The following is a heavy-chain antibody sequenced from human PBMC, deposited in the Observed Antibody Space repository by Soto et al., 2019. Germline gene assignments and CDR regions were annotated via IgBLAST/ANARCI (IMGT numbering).Heavy chain of an antibody. CDR2: ISSSSSTI. D-gene: IGHD6-19*01. CDR3: ARDSSVWYWYFDL. CDR1: GFTFSSYS. Sequence: EVQLVESGGGLVQPGGSLRLSCVASGFTFSSYSMNWVRQAPGKGLEWVSYISSSSSTIAYADSVKGRFTISRDNAKNSLYLQMNSLRDEDTAVYYCARDSSVWYWYFDLWGRGTLVTVSS. J-gene: IGHJ2*01. V-gene: IGHV3-48*02.